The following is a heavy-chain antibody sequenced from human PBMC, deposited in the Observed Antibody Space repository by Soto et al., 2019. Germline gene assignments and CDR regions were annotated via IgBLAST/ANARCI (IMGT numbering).Heavy chain of an antibody. D-gene: IGHD3-16*01. J-gene: IGHJ5*02. CDR1: GASIRSYH. Sequence: SETLSLTCAVSGASIRSYHWSFLRQPAGKGLEWIGRIQHTGNTNYNPSLKSRVTMSADTSKNQISLKMTPVTAADTAVYFCAKDVSSRRWFDPWGQGVRVTVSS. V-gene: IGHV4-4*07. CDR2: IQHTGNT. CDR3: AKDVSSRRWFDP.